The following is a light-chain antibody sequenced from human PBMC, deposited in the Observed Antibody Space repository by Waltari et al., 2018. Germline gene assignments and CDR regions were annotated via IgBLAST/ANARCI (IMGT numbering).Light chain of an antibody. CDR2: DAS. CDR3: QQYNNWPQT. V-gene: IGKV3-15*01. Sequence: EIVMTQSPATLSVSPGERATLSCRASKSISSNLAWYQHRPGQAPRLLIYDASTRATGIPSRFSGSGSGTEFTLTISSLQSEDFALYYCQQYNNWPQTFGQGTKVEIE. J-gene: IGKJ1*01. CDR1: KSISSN.